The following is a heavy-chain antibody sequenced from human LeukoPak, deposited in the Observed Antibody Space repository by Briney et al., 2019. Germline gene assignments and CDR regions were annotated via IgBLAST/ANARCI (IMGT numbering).Heavy chain of an antibody. V-gene: IGHV1-2*02. CDR1: GYTFTGYY. Sequence: VASVTVSCKASGYTFTGYYVHWVRPAPGQGLEWMGWINPNSGGTNYAQKFQGRVTITRDTSISTAYMELTRLRSDDTAVYYCARGSSYRSDHWGQGTLVTVSA. D-gene: IGHD1-26*01. CDR2: INPNSGGT. CDR3: ARGSSYRSDH. J-gene: IGHJ4*02.